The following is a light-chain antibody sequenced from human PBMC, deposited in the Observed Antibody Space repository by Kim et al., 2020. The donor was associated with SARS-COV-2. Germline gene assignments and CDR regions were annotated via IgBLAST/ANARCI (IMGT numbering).Light chain of an antibody. CDR2: GAS. Sequence: SPGERATLSCRASQSVSSSFVAWHQQKPGQAPRLLIYGASSRATDIPDRFSGSGSGTDFTLTISRLEPEDFAVYYRQQYGSSPLTFGGGTKVDIK. CDR1: QSVSSSF. V-gene: IGKV3-20*01. J-gene: IGKJ4*01. CDR3: QQYGSSPLT.